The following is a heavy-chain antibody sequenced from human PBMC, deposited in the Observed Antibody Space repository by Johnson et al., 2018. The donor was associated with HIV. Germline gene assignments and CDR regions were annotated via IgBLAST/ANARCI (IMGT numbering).Heavy chain of an antibody. V-gene: IGHV3-30-3*01. CDR3: ARGGKRVMAAFDI. CDR2: ISFDGSNK. CDR1: GFSFSDSA. J-gene: IGHJ3*02. Sequence: QVQLVESGGGVVQPGRSLRLSCAASGFSFSDSAMHWVRQAPRKGLEWVAVISFDGSNKYYADSVKGRFTISRDNSKNTLYLQMNSLRAEDTAVYYCARGGKRVMAAFDIWGQGTMVTVSS. D-gene: IGHD3-16*01.